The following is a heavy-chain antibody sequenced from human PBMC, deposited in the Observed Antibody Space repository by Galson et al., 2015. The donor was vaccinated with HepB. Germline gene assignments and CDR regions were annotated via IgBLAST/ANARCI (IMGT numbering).Heavy chain of an antibody. Sequence: SLRLSCAASGFMFGAYSMNWVRQAPGKGLEWISYISGTDTIVFYADSVKGRFTISRDNARKSLYMQMNTVRADDTAVYYCARDLFRTGVVTATAGAFDVWGQGTMVTVSS. J-gene: IGHJ3*01. CDR1: GFMFGAYS. CDR3: ARDLFRTGVVTATAGAFDV. CDR2: ISGTDTIV. D-gene: IGHD2-21*02. V-gene: IGHV3-48*03.